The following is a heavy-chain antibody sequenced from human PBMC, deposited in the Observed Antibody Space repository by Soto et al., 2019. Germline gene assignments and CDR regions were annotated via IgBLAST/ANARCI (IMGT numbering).Heavy chain of an antibody. V-gene: IGHV1-69*02. CDR3: ARGAPVGYCSGRSCYSEVGFDY. J-gene: IGHJ4*02. CDR1: GGTFSSYT. Sequence: QVQLVQSGAEVKKPGSSVKVSCKASGGTFSSYTISWVRQAPGQGLEWMGRIIPILGIANYAQKFQGRVTITADKSTSTAYMELSSLRSEDTAVYYCARGAPVGYCSGRSCYSEVGFDYWGQGTLVTVSS. D-gene: IGHD2-15*01. CDR2: IIPILGIA.